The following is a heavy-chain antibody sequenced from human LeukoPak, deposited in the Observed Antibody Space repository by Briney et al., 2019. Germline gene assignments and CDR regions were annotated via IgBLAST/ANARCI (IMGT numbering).Heavy chain of an antibody. CDR1: GFTVSNNY. CDR3: ARLGLYSGYVL. J-gene: IGHJ4*02. V-gene: IGHV3-53*04. D-gene: IGHD5-12*01. CDR2: IYNGGST. Sequence: GGSLRLSCAASGFTVSNNYMSWVRQAPGKGLEWVSVIYNGGSTYYADSVKGRFTISRHTSKNTLYLQMNSLRAEDTAVYYCARLGLYSGYVLWGQGTLVTVSS.